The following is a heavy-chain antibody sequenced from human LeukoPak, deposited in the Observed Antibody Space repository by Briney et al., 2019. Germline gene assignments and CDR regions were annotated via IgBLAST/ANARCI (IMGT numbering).Heavy chain of an antibody. D-gene: IGHD4-17*01. V-gene: IGHV3-30-3*01. CDR3: SRDHDSGYGDYVFDY. CDR1: GFTFSSYA. J-gene: IGHJ4*02. Sequence: GGSLRLSCAASGFTFSSYAMHWVRQAPGKGLGWVAVISYDGSKKYYADSAKGRFTISRDNSKNTLYLQMNSLRAEDTAVYYCSRDHDSGYGDYVFDYWGQGTLVTVSS. CDR2: ISYDGSKK.